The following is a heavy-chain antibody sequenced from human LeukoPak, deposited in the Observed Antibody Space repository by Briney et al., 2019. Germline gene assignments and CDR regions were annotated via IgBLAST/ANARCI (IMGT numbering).Heavy chain of an antibody. J-gene: IGHJ4*02. V-gene: IGHV4-38-2*02. Sequence: SETLSLTCTVSGYSISSGYYWGWLRQPPGKRLEGIGSIYHSGSTYYNPSLKSRVTISVDTSKNQFSLKLSSVTAADTAVYYCASRTGGIVLMVYAEYYFDYWGQGTLVTVSS. CDR2: IYHSGST. CDR3: ASRTGGIVLMVYAEYYFDY. D-gene: IGHD2-8*01. CDR1: GYSISSGYY.